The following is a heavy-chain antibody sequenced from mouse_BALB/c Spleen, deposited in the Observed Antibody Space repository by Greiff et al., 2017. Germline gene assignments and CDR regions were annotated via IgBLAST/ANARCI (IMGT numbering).Heavy chain of an antibody. V-gene: IGHV1S81*02. CDR3: ARGGYYGNFYYAMDY. CDR2: INPSNGRT. D-gene: IGHD2-1*01. CDR1: GYTFTSYW. J-gene: IGHJ4*01. Sequence: QVQLQQPGAELVKPGASVKLSCKASGYTFTSYWMHWVKQRPGQGLEWIGEINPSNGRTNYNEKFKSKATLTVDKSSSTAYMHLNSLTSEDSAVYYCARGGYYGNFYYAMDYWGQGTSVTVSS.